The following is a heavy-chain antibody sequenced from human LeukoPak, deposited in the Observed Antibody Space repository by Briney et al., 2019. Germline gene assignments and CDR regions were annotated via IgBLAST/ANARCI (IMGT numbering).Heavy chain of an antibody. J-gene: IGHJ6*02. Sequence: ASVKVSCKASGYTSTSYDINWVRQATGQGLEWMGWMNPNSGNTGYAQKFQGRVTMTRNTSISTAYMELSSLRSEDTAVYYCARGLIPWGNTYYYTREAIRPNYYYYGMDVWGQGTTVTVSS. V-gene: IGHV1-8*01. CDR2: MNPNSGNT. D-gene: IGHD3-22*01. CDR3: ARGLIPWGNTYYYTREAIRPNYYYYGMDV. CDR1: GYTSTSYD.